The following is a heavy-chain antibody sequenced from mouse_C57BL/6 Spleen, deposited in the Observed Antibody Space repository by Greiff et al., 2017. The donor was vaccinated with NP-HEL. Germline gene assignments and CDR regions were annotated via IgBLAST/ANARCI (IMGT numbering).Heavy chain of an antibody. CDR2: IWWDDDK. CDR3: ARMGYYGSSRGFAY. Sequence: QVTLKESGPGILQPSQTLSLTCSFSGFSLSTFGMGVGWIRQPSGKGLEWLAHIWWDDDKYYNPALKSRLTIPKDTSKNQVFLKIANVDTADTATYYCARMGYYGSSRGFAYWGQGTLVTVSA. V-gene: IGHV8-8*01. J-gene: IGHJ3*01. CDR1: GFSLSTFGMG. D-gene: IGHD1-1*01.